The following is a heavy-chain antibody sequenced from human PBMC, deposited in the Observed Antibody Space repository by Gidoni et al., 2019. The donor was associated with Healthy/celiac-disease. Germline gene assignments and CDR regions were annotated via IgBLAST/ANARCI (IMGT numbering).Heavy chain of an antibody. Sequence: QVQLVESGGGVVQPGRPLRLSCAASGVTFSSYAMHWVRQAPGKGLEWVAVISYDGSNKYYADSVKGRFTISRDNSKNTLYLQMNSLRAEDTAVYYCAREGTGGSGSYWAYFDYWGQGTLVTVSS. D-gene: IGHD3-10*01. CDR3: AREGTGGSGSYWAYFDY. V-gene: IGHV3-30-3*01. CDR1: GVTFSSYA. J-gene: IGHJ4*02. CDR2: ISYDGSNK.